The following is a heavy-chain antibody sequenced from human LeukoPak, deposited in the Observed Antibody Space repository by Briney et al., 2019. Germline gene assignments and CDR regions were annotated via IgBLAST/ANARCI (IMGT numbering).Heavy chain of an antibody. V-gene: IGHV4-34*01. CDR1: GGSFSGYY. D-gene: IGHD2-15*01. J-gene: IGHJ3*02. Sequence: PSETLSLTCAVYGGSFSGYYWSWIRQPPGKGLEWIGEINHSGSTKYNPSLKSRVTTSLDTSKKQFSLKLSSVTAADTAVYYCARGFNSYCSGGSCYVPGAFDIWGQGTTVTVSS. CDR2: INHSGST. CDR3: ARGFNSYCSGGSCYVPGAFDI.